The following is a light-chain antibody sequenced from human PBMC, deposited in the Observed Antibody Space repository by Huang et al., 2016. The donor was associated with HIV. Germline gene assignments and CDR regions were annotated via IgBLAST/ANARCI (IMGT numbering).Light chain of an antibody. Sequence: EIVLTQSPGTLSLSPGARATLSCRASQSVSSSYLAWYQQKHGQAPRLRFYGAASRATGIPDRFSGSGSGTDFTLTISRLEPEDFAVDYCQQYDSSPWTFGQGTKVEIK. CDR3: QQYDSSPWT. CDR2: GAA. V-gene: IGKV3-20*01. CDR1: QSVSSSY. J-gene: IGKJ1*01.